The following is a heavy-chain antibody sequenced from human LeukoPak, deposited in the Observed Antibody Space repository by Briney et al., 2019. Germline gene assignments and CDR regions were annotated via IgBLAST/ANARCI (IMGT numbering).Heavy chain of an antibody. CDR2: IDWDDDK. CDR3: ARIRVTMVRGVITTRSLDY. V-gene: IGHV2-70*11. D-gene: IGHD3-10*01. Sequence: SGPALVKPTQTLTLTCTFSGFSLSTSGMCVSWIRQPPGKALEWLARIDWDDDKYYSTSLKTRLTISKDTPKNQVVLTMTSMDPVDTATYYCARIRVTMVRGVITTRSLDYWGQGTLVTVSS. J-gene: IGHJ4*02. CDR1: GFSLSTSGMC.